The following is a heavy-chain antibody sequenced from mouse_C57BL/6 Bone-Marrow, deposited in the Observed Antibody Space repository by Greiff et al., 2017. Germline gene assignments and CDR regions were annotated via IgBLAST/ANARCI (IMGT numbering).Heavy chain of an antibody. CDR3: ASYLWLREYWYFDV. Sequence: VQLQQSGPELVRPGASVKISCKAPGYTFTSHWMQWVRQRPGQGLEWIGEIFPGSGSTYYNEKFKGKATLTVDTSSSTAYMQLSSLTSEDSAVYFCASYLWLREYWYFDVWGTGTTVTVSS. V-gene: IGHV1-56*01. CDR1: GYTFTSHW. D-gene: IGHD2-2*01. CDR2: IFPGSGST. J-gene: IGHJ1*03.